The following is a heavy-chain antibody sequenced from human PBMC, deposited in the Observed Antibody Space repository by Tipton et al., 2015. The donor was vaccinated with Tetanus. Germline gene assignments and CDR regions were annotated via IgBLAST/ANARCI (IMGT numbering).Heavy chain of an antibody. CDR2: INPAGRRT. CDR1: GFTSASHY. Sequence: GSLRLSCVASGFTSASHYMHWVRRVPGKGLVWVSRINPAGRRTDYADSVKGRFTISRDSAKNTLYLQMNSLGPDDTSIYYCARRSLTNYGLDVWGQGTTVIVSS. J-gene: IGHJ6*02. V-gene: IGHV3-74*01. D-gene: IGHD3-9*01. CDR3: ARRSLTNYGLDV.